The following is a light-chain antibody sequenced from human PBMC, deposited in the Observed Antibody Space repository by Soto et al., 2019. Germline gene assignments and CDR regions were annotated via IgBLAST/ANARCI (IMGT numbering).Light chain of an antibody. CDR1: NIGSKS. V-gene: IGLV3-21*02. CDR3: QVWDNNLDLVL. CDR2: DDR. Sequence: SYELTQPPSVSVAPGQTARITCGGNNIGSKSVHWYQQQPGQAPVMVVYDDRGRPSGIPERFSGSNSGDTATLTISRVEAGDEADYYCQVWDNNLDLVLFGGGTKLTVL. J-gene: IGLJ2*01.